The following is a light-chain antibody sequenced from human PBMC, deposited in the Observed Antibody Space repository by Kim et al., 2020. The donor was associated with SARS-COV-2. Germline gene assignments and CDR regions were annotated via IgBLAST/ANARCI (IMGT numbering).Light chain of an antibody. CDR3: QAWDSSTRWV. J-gene: IGLJ3*02. CDR1: KLGDKY. V-gene: IGLV3-1*01. Sequence: SYELTQPPSVSVSPGQTARITCSGDKLGDKYACWYQQKPGQSPVLVIYQDSKRPSGIPERFSGSNSGNTATLTISGTQAMDEADYYCQAWDSSTRWVFGGGTQLTVL. CDR2: QDS.